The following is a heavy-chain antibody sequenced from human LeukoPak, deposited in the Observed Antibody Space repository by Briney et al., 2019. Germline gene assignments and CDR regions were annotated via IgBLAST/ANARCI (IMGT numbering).Heavy chain of an antibody. D-gene: IGHD3-10*01. CDR1: GYTFTSYA. CDR3: ARAGRVLWFGELSMGGFDY. V-gene: IGHV1-3*03. CDR2: INAGNGNT. Sequence: ASVKVSCKASGYTFTSYAMHWVRQAPGQRLEWMGWINAGNGNTKYSQEFQGRVTITRDTSASTAYMELSSLRSEDMAVCYCARAGRVLWFGELSMGGFDYWGQGTLVTVSS. J-gene: IGHJ4*02.